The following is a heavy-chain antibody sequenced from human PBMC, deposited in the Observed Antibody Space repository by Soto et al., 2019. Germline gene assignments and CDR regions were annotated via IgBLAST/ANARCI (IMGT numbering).Heavy chain of an antibody. CDR1: GYSFTSYW. D-gene: IGHD3-3*01. Sequence: GESLKISCKGSGYSFTSYWISWVRQMPGKGLEWMGRIDPSDSDTRYSPSFQGQVTISADKSISTAYLQWSSLKASDTAMYYCARHQKPYDFWSGSNDAFDIWGQGTMVTVS. CDR2: IDPSDSDT. J-gene: IGHJ3*02. V-gene: IGHV5-51*01. CDR3: ARHQKPYDFWSGSNDAFDI.